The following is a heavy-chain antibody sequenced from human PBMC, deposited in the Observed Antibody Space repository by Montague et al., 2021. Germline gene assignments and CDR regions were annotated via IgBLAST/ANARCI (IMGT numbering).Heavy chain of an antibody. CDR1: GYTFSSYA. Sequence: SLRLSCAASGYTFSSYAMHWVRQAPGKGLEWVAVMSYDGSNKYYADSVKGRFTISRDNSKNTLYLQMNSLRAEDTAVYYCARSLTSGLLAEYFQHWGQGTLVTVSS. CDR2: MSYDGSNK. V-gene: IGHV3-30-3*01. D-gene: IGHD6-19*01. CDR3: ARSLTSGLLAEYFQH. J-gene: IGHJ1*01.